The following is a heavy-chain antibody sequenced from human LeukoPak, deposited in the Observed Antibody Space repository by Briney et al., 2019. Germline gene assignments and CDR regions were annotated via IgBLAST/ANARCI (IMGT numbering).Heavy chain of an antibody. Sequence: SETLSLTCTVSGGSISSATSYWAWIRQPPGKGLEWIGSIYYSGNIYYNPSLKSRVTISVDTSKNQFSLKLSSVTAADTAVYYCARVGIAVAGFDYWGQGTLVTVSS. D-gene: IGHD6-19*01. V-gene: IGHV4-39*07. CDR1: GGSISSATSY. CDR2: IYYSGNI. J-gene: IGHJ4*02. CDR3: ARVGIAVAGFDY.